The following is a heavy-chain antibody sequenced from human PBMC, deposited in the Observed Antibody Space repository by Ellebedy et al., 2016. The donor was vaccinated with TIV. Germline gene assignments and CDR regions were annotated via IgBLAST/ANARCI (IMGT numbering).Heavy chain of an antibody. CDR1: GDSVTSSSYY. D-gene: IGHD5-24*01. Sequence: LRLXXSVSGDSVTSSSYYWTWIRQRPGRGLEWIGYISNTGKTYYNSSLKSGVDVSLDTSENQFSLKLSSMTAADAAVYYCAREWQLLPYSVLNVWGQGTVVTVSS. V-gene: IGHV4-31*03. CDR2: ISNTGKT. CDR3: AREWQLLPYSVLNV. J-gene: IGHJ3*01.